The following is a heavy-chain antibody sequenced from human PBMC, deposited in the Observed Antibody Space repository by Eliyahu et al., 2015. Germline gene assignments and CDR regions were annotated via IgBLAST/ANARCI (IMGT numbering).Heavy chain of an antibody. CDR1: GXPFSXYY. CDR2: ISSNAVYT. V-gene: IGHV3-11*06. CDR3: ARDKDYYDSTGYLF. J-gene: IGHJ4*02. D-gene: IGHD3-22*01. Sequence: QVQMVQSGGGLVKPGGSLXLSCXVSGXPFSXYYMXWLRXAPGKGLEWXXYISSNAVYTNYANSAKGRFTISRDNAKNSLYLQMDSLRAEDTAVYFCARDKDYYDSTGYLFWGQGTLVTVSS.